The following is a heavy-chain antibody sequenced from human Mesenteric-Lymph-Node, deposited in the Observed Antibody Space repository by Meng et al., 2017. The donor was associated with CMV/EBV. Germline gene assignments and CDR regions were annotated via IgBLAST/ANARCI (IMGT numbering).Heavy chain of an antibody. CDR2: INSDGSST. CDR3: ARDPTLDSGYDFGVWY. V-gene: IGHV3-74*01. D-gene: IGHD5-12*01. J-gene: IGHJ4*02. Sequence: SGFTFSSYRMHWVRQAPGKGLVWVSRINSDGSSTSYADSVKGRFTISRDNAKNTLYLQMNSLRAEDTAVYYCARDPTLDSGYDFGVWYWGQGTLVTVSS. CDR1: GFTFSSYR.